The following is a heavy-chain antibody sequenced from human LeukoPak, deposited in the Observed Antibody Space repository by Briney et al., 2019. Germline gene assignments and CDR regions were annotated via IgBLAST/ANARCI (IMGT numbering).Heavy chain of an antibody. J-gene: IGHJ4*02. V-gene: IGHV3-66*01. CDR3: AKEGSDDY. CDR2: IYSGTGT. Sequence: GGSLRLSCAASGFTVSSNYMTWVRQAPGKGLEWVSVIYSGTGTYYADSVEGRFTISRDNSKNTLYLQMNSLRAEDTAVYYCAKEGSDDYWGQGTLVTVSS. CDR1: GFTVSSNY.